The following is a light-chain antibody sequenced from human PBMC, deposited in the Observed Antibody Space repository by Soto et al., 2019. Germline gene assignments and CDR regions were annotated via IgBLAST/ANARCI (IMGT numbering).Light chain of an antibody. J-gene: IGLJ1*01. V-gene: IGLV2-14*01. CDR2: DVN. Sequence: QSVLTQPASVSGSPGQSITISCTGTSSDVSAYNYVSWYQQHPGKAPKLMIYDVNNRPSGVSNRFSGSKSGNTASLTISGLQAEDEADYYCSSYTSSSTEVFGPGTKVTVL. CDR3: SSYTSSSTEV. CDR1: SSDVSAYNY.